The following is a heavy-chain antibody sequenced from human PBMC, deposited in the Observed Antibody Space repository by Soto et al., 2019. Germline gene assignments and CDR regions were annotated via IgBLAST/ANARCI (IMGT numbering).Heavy chain of an antibody. CDR2: IYYSGST. Sequence: ASETLSLTCTVSGGSISSGGYYWSWIRQHPGKGLEWIGYIYYSGSTYYNPSLKSRVTISVDTSKNQFSLKLSSVTAADTAVYYCARDVLLSGGSYYGMDVWGQGTTVTVSS. J-gene: IGHJ6*02. CDR3: ARDVLLSGGSYYGMDV. D-gene: IGHD2-15*01. V-gene: IGHV4-31*03. CDR1: GGSISSGGYY.